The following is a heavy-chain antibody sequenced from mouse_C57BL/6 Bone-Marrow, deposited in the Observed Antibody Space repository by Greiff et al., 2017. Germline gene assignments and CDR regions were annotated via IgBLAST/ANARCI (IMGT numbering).Heavy chain of an antibody. CDR2: IDPSDSYT. D-gene: IGHD2-3*01. CDR1: GYTFTSYW. Sequence: QVQLQQPGAELVKPGASVKMSCKASGYTFTSYWITWVKQRPGQGLEWIGVIDPSDSYTNYNQKFKGKATLPVDTSSSTAYMQLSSLTSEDSAVYYCARWGWLLRGGFAYWGQGTLVTVSA. CDR3: ARWGWLLRGGFAY. V-gene: IGHV1-59*01. J-gene: IGHJ3*01.